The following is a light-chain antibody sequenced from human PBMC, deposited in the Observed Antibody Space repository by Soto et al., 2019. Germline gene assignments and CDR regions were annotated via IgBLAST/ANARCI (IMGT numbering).Light chain of an antibody. J-gene: IGLJ2*01. CDR1: SSDVGGYNY. Sequence: QSALTQPASVSGSPGQSITISCTGTSSDVGGYNYVSWYQQHPGKAPKLMIYDVSNRPSGVSNRFSGSKSGNTASLTISGRQAEDEADYYCSAYTSSSTLGVVFGGGTKLTAL. CDR2: DVS. V-gene: IGLV2-14*01. CDR3: SAYTSSSTLGVV.